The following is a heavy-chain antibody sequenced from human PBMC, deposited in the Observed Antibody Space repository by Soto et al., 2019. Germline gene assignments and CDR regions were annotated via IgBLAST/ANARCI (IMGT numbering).Heavy chain of an antibody. Sequence: EVQLLESGGGLVQPGGSLRLSCAASGFTFSSYAMSWVRQAPGKGLEWVSAISGSGGSTYYADSVKGRFTISRDNSKNTLYLQMNSLRAEDTAVYYCAKVPGVFGVVIRYYFDYWGQGTLVTVSS. D-gene: IGHD3-3*01. CDR2: ISGSGGST. CDR1: GFTFSSYA. V-gene: IGHV3-23*01. CDR3: AKVPGVFGVVIRYYFDY. J-gene: IGHJ4*02.